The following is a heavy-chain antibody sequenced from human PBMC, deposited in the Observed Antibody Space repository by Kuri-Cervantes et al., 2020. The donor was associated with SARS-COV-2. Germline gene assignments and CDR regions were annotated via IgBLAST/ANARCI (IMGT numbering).Heavy chain of an antibody. CDR2: ISSSSSYV. CDR3: ARTSTWSIYFDY. Sequence: ETLSLTCAASGFTFSSYSMNWVRQAPGKGLEWVPSISSSSSYVYYADSVKGRFTISRDNAKNSLYLQMNSLRAENTAVYYCARTSTWSIYFDYWGQGTLVTVSS. J-gene: IGHJ4*02. D-gene: IGHD2-8*02. V-gene: IGHV3-21*01. CDR1: GFTFSSYS.